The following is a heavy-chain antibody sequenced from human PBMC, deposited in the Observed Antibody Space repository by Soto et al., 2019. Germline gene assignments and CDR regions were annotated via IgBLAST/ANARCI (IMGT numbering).Heavy chain of an antibody. Sequence: GGSLRLSCAASGFTFSSYGMHWVRQAPGKGLEWVAVISYDGSNKYYADSVKGRFTISRDNSKNTLYLQMNSLRAEDTAVYYCASCHTIFGVVTNPPSDYWGQGTLVTVSS. D-gene: IGHD3-3*01. J-gene: IGHJ4*02. CDR2: ISYDGSNK. CDR1: GFTFSSYG. CDR3: ASCHTIFGVVTNPPSDY. V-gene: IGHV3-30*03.